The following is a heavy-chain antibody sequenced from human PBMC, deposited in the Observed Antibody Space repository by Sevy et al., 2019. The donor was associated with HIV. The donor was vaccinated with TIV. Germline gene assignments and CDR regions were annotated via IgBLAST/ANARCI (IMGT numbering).Heavy chain of an antibody. CDR2: ISPFSGDT. D-gene: IGHD6-25*01. CDR3: ARDKEQRPNLPARWFDP. Sequence: ASVKVSCKAFGYVFASYGISWVRQAPGQGLEWMGWISPFSGDTKYPEKFQGRVTMTTDTSTATCYMEVRSLRSDDTAVYYCARDKEQRPNLPARWFDPWGQGTLVTVS. CDR1: GYVFASYG. J-gene: IGHJ5*02. V-gene: IGHV1-18*01.